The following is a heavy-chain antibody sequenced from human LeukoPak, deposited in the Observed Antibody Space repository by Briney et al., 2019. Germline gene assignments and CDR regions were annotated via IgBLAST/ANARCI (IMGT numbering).Heavy chain of an antibody. Sequence: ASVKVSCKASGYTFTSYYMHWVRQAPGQGLEWMGIINPSGGSTSYAQKFQGRVTMTRDTSTSTAYMELRSLRSDDTAVYYCARDRSVLAVAGRGVDYWGQGTLVTVSS. D-gene: IGHD6-19*01. CDR2: INPSGGST. V-gene: IGHV1-46*01. CDR1: GYTFTSYY. CDR3: ARDRSVLAVAGRGVDY. J-gene: IGHJ4*02.